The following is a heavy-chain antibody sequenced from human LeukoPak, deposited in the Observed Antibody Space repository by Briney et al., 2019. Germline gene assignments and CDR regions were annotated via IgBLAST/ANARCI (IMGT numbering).Heavy chain of an antibody. CDR2: ISAYNGNT. CDR3: ARSNCSSTSCYENDY. D-gene: IGHD2-2*01. Sequence: ASVKVSCKASGYTFTSYGISWVRQAPGQGLEWMGWISAYNGNTNYAQKLQGRVTMTTDTSTSTAYMELRSLRSDDTAVYYCARSNCSSTSCYENDYWGQGTLATVSS. CDR1: GYTFTSYG. J-gene: IGHJ4*02. V-gene: IGHV1-18*01.